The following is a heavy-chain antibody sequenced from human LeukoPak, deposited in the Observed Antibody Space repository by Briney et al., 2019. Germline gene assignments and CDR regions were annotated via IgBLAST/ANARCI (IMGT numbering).Heavy chain of an antibody. CDR3: ARYCSGGSCYVGAFDI. V-gene: IGHV3-74*01. Sequence: PGGSLRLSCAASGFTFSSYWMHWVRQAPGKGLVWVSRINSDGSSTSYADSVKGRFTISRDNAKNTLYLQINSLRAEDTAVYYCARYCSGGSCYVGAFDIWGQGTMVTVSS. J-gene: IGHJ3*02. CDR1: GFTFSSYW. D-gene: IGHD2-15*01. CDR2: INSDGSST.